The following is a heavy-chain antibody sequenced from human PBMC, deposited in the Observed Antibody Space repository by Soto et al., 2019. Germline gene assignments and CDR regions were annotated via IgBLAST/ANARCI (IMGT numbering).Heavy chain of an antibody. D-gene: IGHD3-22*01. Sequence: EASVKVSCKASGGTFSSYAISWVRQAPGQGLEWMGGIIPIFGTANYAQKFQGRVTITADESTSTAYMELSSLRSEDTAVYYCARDYYESSGYPPNHYDAFDIWGQGTMVTVSS. CDR2: IIPIFGTA. CDR3: ARDYYESSGYPPNHYDAFDI. V-gene: IGHV1-69*13. CDR1: GGTFSSYA. J-gene: IGHJ3*02.